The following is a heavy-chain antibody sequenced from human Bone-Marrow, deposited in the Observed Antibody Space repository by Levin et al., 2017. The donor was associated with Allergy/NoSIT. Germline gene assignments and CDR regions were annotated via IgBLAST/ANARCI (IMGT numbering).Heavy chain of an antibody. CDR3: ARSSVYSYGLFNFDY. CDR2: IYYSGST. Sequence: SETLSLTCTVSGGSISSYYWSWIRQPPGKGLEWIGYIYYSGSTNYNPSLKSRVTISVDTSKNQFSLKLSSVTAADTAVYYCARSSVYSYGLFNFDYWGQGTLVTVSS. D-gene: IGHD5-18*01. J-gene: IGHJ4*02. V-gene: IGHV4-59*01. CDR1: GGSISSYY.